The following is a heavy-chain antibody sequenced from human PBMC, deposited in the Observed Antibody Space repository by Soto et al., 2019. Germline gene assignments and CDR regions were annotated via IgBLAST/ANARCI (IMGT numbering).Heavy chain of an antibody. CDR3: ARDTSGWSLNGLDV. D-gene: IGHD6-19*01. CDR1: GSAITRYY. V-gene: IGHV1-46*01. Sequence: QVDLVQSGAEVKKPGASVTISCKASGSAITRYYIHWVRQAPGRGLEWMGIINPGGGSASYAQKFPDRDTIDKYTSTGTVYMDLRSLRTEDTAVYYCARDTSGWSLNGLDVWGQGTTVNVSS. J-gene: IGHJ6*02. CDR2: INPGGGSA.